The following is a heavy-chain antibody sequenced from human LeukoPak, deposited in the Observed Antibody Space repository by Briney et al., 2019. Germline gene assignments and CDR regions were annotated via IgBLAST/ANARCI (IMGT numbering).Heavy chain of an antibody. CDR1: GGSFSGYY. V-gene: IGHV4-34*01. CDR2: INHSGST. Sequence: SETLSLTCAVYGGSFSGYYWSWIRQPPGKGLEWIGEINHSGSTNYNPSLKSRVTISVGTSKNQSSLKLSSVTAADTAVYYCARITVTTDYFDYWGQGTLVTVSS. CDR3: ARITVTTDYFDY. J-gene: IGHJ4*02. D-gene: IGHD4-17*01.